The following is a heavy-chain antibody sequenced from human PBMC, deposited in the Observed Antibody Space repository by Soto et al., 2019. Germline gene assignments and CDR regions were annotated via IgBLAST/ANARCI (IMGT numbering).Heavy chain of an antibody. Sequence: GGSLRLSCAASGFTFSSYAMSWVRQAPGKGLEWVSAISGSGGSTYYADSVKGRFTISRDNSKNTLYLQMNSLRAEDTAVYYCAKDSTPANDILTGYYFTSHFDYWGQGTLVTVSS. CDR3: AKDSTPANDILTGYYFTSHFDY. J-gene: IGHJ4*02. CDR2: ISGSGGST. CDR1: GFTFSSYA. V-gene: IGHV3-23*01. D-gene: IGHD3-9*01.